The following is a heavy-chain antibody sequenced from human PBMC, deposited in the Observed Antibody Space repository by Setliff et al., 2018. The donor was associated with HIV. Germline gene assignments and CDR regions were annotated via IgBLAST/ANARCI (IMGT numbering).Heavy chain of an antibody. Sequence: SETLSLTCSVYGGSFSGYYWSWIRQPPGKGLEWIGEINHSGSTNYNPSLKSRVTLSVDTSKNQFSLMLTSVTAADTAVYYCARVETTVRGATYAMDVWGQGTTVTVSS. V-gene: IGHV4-34*01. D-gene: IGHD3-10*01. CDR2: INHSGST. J-gene: IGHJ6*02. CDR3: ARVETTVRGATYAMDV. CDR1: GGSFSGYY.